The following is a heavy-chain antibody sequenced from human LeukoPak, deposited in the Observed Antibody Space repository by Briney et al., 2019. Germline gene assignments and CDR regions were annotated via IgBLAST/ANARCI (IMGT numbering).Heavy chain of an antibody. CDR1: GFVFSSYA. CDR2: ISGKSDNS. J-gene: IGHJ4*02. CDR3: ARVEMWVLRGSDH. D-gene: IGHD3-10*02. V-gene: IGHV3-21*01. Sequence: PGGSLRLSCAASGFVFSSYAFNWVRQAPGKGLEWVSFISGKSDNSYYADSVEGRFTVSRDNAKNSSFLQLNSLRAEDTAVYYCARVEMWVLRGSDHWGQGVPVTVSS.